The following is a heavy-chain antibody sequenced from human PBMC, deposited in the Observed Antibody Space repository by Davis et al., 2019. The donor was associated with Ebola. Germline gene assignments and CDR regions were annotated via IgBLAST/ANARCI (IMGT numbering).Heavy chain of an antibody. V-gene: IGHV3-49*04. Sequence: GGSLRLSCTTSGFTFGEYAMTWARQAPGKGLEWLGVIRSNAYGGTTEYAASVKGRFTISRDDSKSVAYLQMNSLKTEDTAVYYCTRSYDSRGYYPGYFHHWGQGTLVTVSS. CDR1: GFTFGEYA. D-gene: IGHD3-22*01. J-gene: IGHJ1*01. CDR2: IRSNAYGGTT. CDR3: TRSYDSRGYYPGYFHH.